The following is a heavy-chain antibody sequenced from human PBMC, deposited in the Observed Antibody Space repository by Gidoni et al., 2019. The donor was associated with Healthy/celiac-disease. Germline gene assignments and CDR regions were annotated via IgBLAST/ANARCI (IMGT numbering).Heavy chain of an antibody. Sequence: QLQLQESGPGLVKPSETLSLTCTVSGGSTSSSSYYWGWIRQPPGKGLEWIVSIYYSGSTYYNPSLKSRVTISVDTSNNQFSLKLSSVTAADTAVYYCAREERRTYTKYGMDVWGQGTTVTVSS. D-gene: IGHD2-2*02. J-gene: IGHJ6*02. CDR3: AREERRTYTKYGMDV. CDR1: GGSTSSSSYY. CDR2: IYYSGST. V-gene: IGHV4-39*07.